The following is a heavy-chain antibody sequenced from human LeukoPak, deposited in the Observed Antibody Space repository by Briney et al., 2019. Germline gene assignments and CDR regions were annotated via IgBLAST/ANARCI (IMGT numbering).Heavy chain of an antibody. CDR2: INYSGST. CDR3: AGTMIRGVIGSYYYYMDV. CDR1: GGSISSSSYY. Sequence: SETLSLTCTVSGGSISSSSYYWRWIRQPPGTGLEWIGSINYSGSTYYNPSLRSRVTMSVDTSKNQFSLKLSSVTAADTAVYYCAGTMIRGVIGSYYYYMDVWGKGTTVTVSS. D-gene: IGHD3-10*01. V-gene: IGHV4-39*01. J-gene: IGHJ6*03.